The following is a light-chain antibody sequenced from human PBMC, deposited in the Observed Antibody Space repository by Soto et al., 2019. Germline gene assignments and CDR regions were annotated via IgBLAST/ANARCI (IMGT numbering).Light chain of an antibody. Sequence: LTQPASVSGSPGQSITISCTGTSSDVGGYNYVSWYQQHPGKAPKLMIYDVSNRPSGVSNRFSGSKSGNTASLTISGLQAEDEADYYCSSYTSSSTLYVVFGGGTKLTVL. CDR1: SSDVGGYNY. J-gene: IGLJ2*01. CDR2: DVS. CDR3: SSYTSSSTLYVV. V-gene: IGLV2-14*01.